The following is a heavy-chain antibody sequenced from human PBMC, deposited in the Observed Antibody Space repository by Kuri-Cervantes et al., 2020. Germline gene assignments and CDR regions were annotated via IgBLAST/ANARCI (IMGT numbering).Heavy chain of an antibody. V-gene: IGHV3-33*01. D-gene: IGHD6-13*01. CDR1: GFTFNSYD. J-gene: IGHJ4*02. CDR3: ARDHSSSWESPIFDY. Sequence: GESLKISCATSGFTFNSYDMHWVRQAPGKGLEWVAVIWYDGSNKCYADSVKGRFTISRDNAKNSLYLQMNSLRAEDTAVYYCARDHSSSWESPIFDYRGQGTLVTVSS. CDR2: IWYDGSNK.